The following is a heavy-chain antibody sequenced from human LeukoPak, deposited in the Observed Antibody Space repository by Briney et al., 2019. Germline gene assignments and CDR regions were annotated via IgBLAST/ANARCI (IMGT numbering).Heavy chain of an antibody. CDR3: ARGREVGARDAFDI. J-gene: IGHJ3*02. CDR1: GGSISSYY. V-gene: IGHV4-59*12. D-gene: IGHD1-26*01. CDR2: ISYSGSP. Sequence: PSETLSLTCTVSGGSISSYYWSWIRQPPGKGLEWIGYISYSGSPNYNPSLKSRVTISVDTSKNQFSLKLSSVTAADTAVYYCARGREVGARDAFDIWGQGTMVTVSS.